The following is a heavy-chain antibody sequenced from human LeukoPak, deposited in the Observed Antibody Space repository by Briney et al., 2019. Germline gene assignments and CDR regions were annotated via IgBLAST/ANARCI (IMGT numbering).Heavy chain of an antibody. D-gene: IGHD3-9*01. CDR1: GYTLTELS. Sequence: ASVKVSCKVSGYTLTELSMHWVRQAPGKGLEWMGGFDPEDGETIYAQKLQGRVTMTEDTSTDTAYMELSSLRSEDTAVYYCATDLGVLRYFDSPPVFDSWGQGTLVTVSS. V-gene: IGHV1-24*01. J-gene: IGHJ5*01. CDR3: ATDLGVLRYFDSPPVFDS. CDR2: FDPEDGET.